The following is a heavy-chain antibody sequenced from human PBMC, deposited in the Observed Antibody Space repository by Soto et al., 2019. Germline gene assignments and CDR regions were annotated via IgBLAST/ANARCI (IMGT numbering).Heavy chain of an antibody. D-gene: IGHD2-2*01. V-gene: IGHV3-7*01. J-gene: IGHJ4*02. Sequence: TGGSLRLSCTGSGFSIGAHWISWVRLAPGKGLEWVANINQYGSEAYYMGSVEGRFTVSRDNARNSLYLQMSSLRDDDTAVYYYARDSGSCHWTSYCFDCWGQGTLVTVSS. CDR1: GFSIGAHW. CDR3: ARDSGSCHWTSYCFDC. CDR2: INQYGSEA.